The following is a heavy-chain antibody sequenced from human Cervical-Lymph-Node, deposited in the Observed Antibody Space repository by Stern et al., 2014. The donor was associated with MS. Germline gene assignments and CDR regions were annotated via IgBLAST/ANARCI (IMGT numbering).Heavy chain of an antibody. CDR2: ISSSSSTI. D-gene: IGHD3-9*01. J-gene: IGHJ4*02. CDR3: ARSISIYDILTGYDY. Sequence: EVQLVESGGGLVQPGGSLRLSCAASGFTFSSYSMNWVRQAPGKGLEWVSYISSSSSTIYYADSVKGRFTISRDNAKNSLYLQMNSLRDEDTAVYYCARSISIYDILTGYDYWGQGTLVTVSS. V-gene: IGHV3-48*02. CDR1: GFTFSSYS.